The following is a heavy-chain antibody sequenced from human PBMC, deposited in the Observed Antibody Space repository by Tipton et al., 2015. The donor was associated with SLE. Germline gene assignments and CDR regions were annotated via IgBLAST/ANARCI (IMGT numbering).Heavy chain of an antibody. V-gene: IGHV3-30*02. CDR2: IRYDGSNK. D-gene: IGHD4-17*01. CDR1: GFTFSSYG. J-gene: IGHJ4*02. CDR3: ANPQYDYGDPPNY. Sequence: QLVQSGGGVVQPGGSLRLSCAASGFTFSSYGMHWVRQAPGKGLEWVAFIRYDGSNKYYADSVKGRFTISRDNSKNTLYLQMNSLRAEDMAVYYCANPQYDYGDPPNYWGQGTLVTVSS.